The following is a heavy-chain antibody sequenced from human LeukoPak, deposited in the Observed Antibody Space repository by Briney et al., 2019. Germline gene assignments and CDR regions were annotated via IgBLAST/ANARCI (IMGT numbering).Heavy chain of an antibody. CDR1: GFTLSNFY. V-gene: IGHV3-11*04. D-gene: IGHD2-2*02. Sequence: PGGSLRLSCAASGFTLSNFYMSWLRQAPGKGLEWVSYISSSGSTIDYAESVKGRFTISTDNAKNSLYLQMSSLRAEYTAVYYCAREYLNGFDIWGQGTRVTVSS. CDR2: ISSSGSTI. J-gene: IGHJ3*02. CDR3: AREYLNGFDI.